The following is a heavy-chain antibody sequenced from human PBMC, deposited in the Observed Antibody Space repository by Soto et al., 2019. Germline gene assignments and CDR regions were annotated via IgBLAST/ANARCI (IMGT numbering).Heavy chain of an antibody. J-gene: IGHJ4*02. CDR2: INAGNGNT. V-gene: IGHV1-3*05. CDR3: ARGGPPIDY. CDR1: EYSFSSYD. Sequence: QVQLAQSGAEEKKPGASVKVSFKSSEYSFSSYDMHWVREAPGQRLEWMGWINAGNGNTKYSQKFQGRVTVSRDTSASTAYMELSSLRSEDTAVYYCARGGPPIDYWGQGTLVTVSS. D-gene: IGHD3-10*01.